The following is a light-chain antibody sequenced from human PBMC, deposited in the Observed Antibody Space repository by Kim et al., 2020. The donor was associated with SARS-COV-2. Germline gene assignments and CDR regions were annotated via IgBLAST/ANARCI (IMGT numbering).Light chain of an antibody. J-gene: IGKJ1*01. CDR3: QQYGSSWT. CDR1: QSVYSNY. V-gene: IGKV3-20*01. CDR2: AAS. Sequence: EIVLTQSPGTLSLSPGDRATLSCRASQSVYSNYLAWYQQKPGQAPRLLIYAASSRATGIPDRFSGGGSGTDFTLTIRRLQPEDFAVYYCQQYGSSWTFGQGTKVDIK.